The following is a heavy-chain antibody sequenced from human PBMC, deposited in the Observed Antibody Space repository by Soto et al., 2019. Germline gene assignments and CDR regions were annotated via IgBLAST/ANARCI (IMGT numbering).Heavy chain of an antibody. Sequence: PGGSLRLSCAASGFTFSSYSMSWVRQAPGKGLEWVSSISSSGSTIYYADSVKGRFTISRDNAKNSLYLQMNSLRAEDTAVYYCARDRDTAMVYYYYMDVWGKGTTVTSP. J-gene: IGHJ6*03. V-gene: IGHV3-21*04. CDR3: ARDRDTAMVYYYYMDV. CDR1: GFTFSSYS. CDR2: ISSSGSTI. D-gene: IGHD5-18*01.